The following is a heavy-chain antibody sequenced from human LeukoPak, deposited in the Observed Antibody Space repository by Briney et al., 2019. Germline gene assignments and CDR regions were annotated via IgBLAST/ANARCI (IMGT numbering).Heavy chain of an antibody. J-gene: IGHJ4*02. CDR2: INSDGSTT. D-gene: IGHD6-19*01. Sequence: GRSLRLSCAASGFTFSSYGMHWVRQAPGKGLEWVSCINSDGSTTSYADSVKGRFTISRDNAKNTLYLQMNSLRAEDTALYYCARVSDISVAAYFDYWGQGTLVTVSS. V-gene: IGHV3-74*01. CDR3: ARVSDISVAAYFDY. CDR1: GFTFSSYG.